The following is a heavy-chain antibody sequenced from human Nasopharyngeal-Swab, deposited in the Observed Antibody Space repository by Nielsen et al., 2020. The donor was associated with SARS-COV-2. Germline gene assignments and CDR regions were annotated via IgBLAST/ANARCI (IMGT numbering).Heavy chain of an antibody. Sequence: ETLSLTCAASGFRFDDYAMHWVRQTPGKGLEWVSLISKDGGTTYYADSVKGRFTISRDNSKNSLYLQVNSLRTEDTALYYCAKETYNSTYYFFDSWGQGTLVTVSS. J-gene: IGHJ4*02. CDR1: GFRFDDYA. CDR3: AKETYNSTYYFFDS. CDR2: ISKDGGTT. D-gene: IGHD4-11*01. V-gene: IGHV3-43*02.